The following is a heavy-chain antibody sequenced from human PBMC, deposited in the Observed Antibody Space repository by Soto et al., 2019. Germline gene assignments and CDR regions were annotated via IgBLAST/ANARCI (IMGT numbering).Heavy chain of an antibody. CDR2: ISSSSAAM. CDR1: GFTFSDYY. CDR3: ARVNWEQLMSFAFDL. Sequence: QVQLVESGGDLVKPGGSLRLSCAASGFTFSDYYMGWLRRAPGKGLEWVSYISSSSAAMYYAGSVKGRFTISRDNAKASLSLQMNGLRVDDTAVYYCARVNWEQLMSFAFDLWGQGIVVTVSS. D-gene: IGHD1-26*01. V-gene: IGHV3-11*01. J-gene: IGHJ3*01.